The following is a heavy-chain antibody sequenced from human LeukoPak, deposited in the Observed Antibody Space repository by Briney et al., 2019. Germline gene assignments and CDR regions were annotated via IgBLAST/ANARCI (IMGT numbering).Heavy chain of an antibody. V-gene: IGHV3-30*18. J-gene: IGHJ4*02. CDR3: AKVMIPRNQYLFDY. CDR1: GFTFSSYG. D-gene: IGHD1-14*01. Sequence: PGGSLRLSCAASGFTFSSYGMHWVRQAPGKGLEWVAVISYDGSNKYYADSVKGRFTISRDNSKNTLYLQMNSLRAEDTAVYYYAKVMIPRNQYLFDYWGQGTLVTVSS. CDR2: ISYDGSNK.